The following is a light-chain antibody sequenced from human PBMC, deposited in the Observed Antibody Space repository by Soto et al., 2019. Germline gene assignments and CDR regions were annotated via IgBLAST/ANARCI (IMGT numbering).Light chain of an antibody. J-gene: IGLJ3*02. CDR3: CSYTTTYTLV. V-gene: IGLV2-14*01. Sequence: QSVLTQPASVSGSPGRSITISCTGTSTDIGTYNSVPWYQHHPGKAPKLLIFEVIDRPSGVSDRFSGSKSGNTASLTISSLQFEDEADYYCCSYTTTYTLVFGGGTQLTVL. CDR1: STDIGTYNS. CDR2: EVI.